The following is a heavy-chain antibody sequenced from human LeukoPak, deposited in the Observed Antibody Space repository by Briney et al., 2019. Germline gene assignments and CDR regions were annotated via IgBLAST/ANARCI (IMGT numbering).Heavy chain of an antibody. CDR1: GLSVSGYW. J-gene: IGHJ6*03. D-gene: IGHD2-8*02. Sequence: GGFLRLSCAASGLSVSGYWLTWVRQAPGKGLEWVANIKQDGSEKNYVDSVKGRFTISRDSADNSLYLEMTNLRVEDTAVYFCASRYCTGVNCFAASYMCMDVWGKGTTVTVSS. CDR3: ASRYCTGVNCFAASYMCMDV. V-gene: IGHV3-7*01. CDR2: IKQDGSEK.